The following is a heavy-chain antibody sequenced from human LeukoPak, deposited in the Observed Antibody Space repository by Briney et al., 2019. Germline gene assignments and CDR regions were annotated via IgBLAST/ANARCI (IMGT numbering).Heavy chain of an antibody. CDR3: VRVNDYGDRNLYYFGY. CDR1: GFTLSSYW. D-gene: IGHD4-17*01. CDR2: ISSDGSST. V-gene: IGHV3-74*01. Sequence: GGSLRLSCAASGFTLSSYWMHWVRQAPGEGLVWVSRISSDGSSTSYADSVKGRFTISRAHARNTLHLQMNSLRAEDTAVYYCVRVNDYGDRNLYYFGYWGQGTLVTVSS. J-gene: IGHJ4*02.